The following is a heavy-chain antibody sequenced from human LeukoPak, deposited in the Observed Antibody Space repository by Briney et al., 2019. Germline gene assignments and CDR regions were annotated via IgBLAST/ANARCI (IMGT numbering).Heavy chain of an antibody. CDR2: IFYSGNT. Sequence: PSQTLSLTCTVSGGSINTSDYYWSWIRQPPGKGLEWIGYIFYSGNTYYNPSLKSRVIISIDTSKNQFSLRLSSVTAAGTAVYYCATTARHCSDYWGQGTLVTVSS. CDR1: GGSINTSDYY. CDR3: ATTARHCSDY. D-gene: IGHD6-6*01. V-gene: IGHV4-30-4*08. J-gene: IGHJ4*02.